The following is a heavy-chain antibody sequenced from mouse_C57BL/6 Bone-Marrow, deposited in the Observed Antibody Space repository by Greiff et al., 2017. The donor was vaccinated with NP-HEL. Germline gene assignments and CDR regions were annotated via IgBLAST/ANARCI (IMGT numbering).Heavy chain of an antibody. V-gene: IGHV1-59*01. CDR3: ARVSTMVKWFAY. CDR1: VSPFPRSW. D-gene: IGHD2-2*01. CDR2: IDPSSLSP. Sequence: QVQLKQPGAELVSPFPSFPFSLLSSVSPFPRSWMPWVTPRPGQGLEWLGVIDPSSLSPKDNQKFKGKATLTVDTSSSTAYMQLSSLTSEDAAVYYCARVSTMVKWFAYWDQGTLVTVSA. J-gene: IGHJ3*01.